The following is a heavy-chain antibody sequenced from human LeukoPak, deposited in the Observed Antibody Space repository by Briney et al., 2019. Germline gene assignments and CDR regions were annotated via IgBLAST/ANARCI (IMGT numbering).Heavy chain of an antibody. J-gene: IGHJ5*02. Sequence: SETLPLTCTVSGGSISSHYWSWIRQPPGKGLEWIGYIYYSGSTNYNPSLKSRVTISVDTSKDQFSLKLSSVTAADTAVYYCARDYYDSSGYYPNNWFDPWGQGTLVTVSS. CDR1: GGSISSHY. CDR3: ARDYYDSSGYYPNNWFDP. D-gene: IGHD3-22*01. V-gene: IGHV4-59*11. CDR2: IYYSGST.